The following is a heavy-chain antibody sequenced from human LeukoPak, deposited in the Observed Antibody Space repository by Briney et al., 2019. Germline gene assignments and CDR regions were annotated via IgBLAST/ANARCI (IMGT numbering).Heavy chain of an antibody. V-gene: IGHV4-4*09. CDR2: IYTSGST. Sequence: SETLSLTCTVSGGSISSYYWSWIRQPPGKGLEWIGYIYTSGSTNYNPSLKSRVTISVDTSKNQFSLKLSSVTAADTAVYYCARRGFVVVPAAIDSYYYYYLDVWGKGTTVTVSS. CDR3: ARRGFVVVPAAIDSYYYYYLDV. J-gene: IGHJ6*03. D-gene: IGHD2-2*02. CDR1: GGSISSYY.